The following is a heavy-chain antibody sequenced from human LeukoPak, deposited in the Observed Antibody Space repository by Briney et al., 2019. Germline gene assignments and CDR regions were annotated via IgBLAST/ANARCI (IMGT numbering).Heavy chain of an antibody. Sequence: GGSLRLSCAASGFTFSSYAMSWVRQAPGKGLEWVSVIYSGAGTYYADSVKGRFTISRDNSKNTLYLQMNSLTAEDTAVYYCARDSSGPLYWGQGTLVTVPS. J-gene: IGHJ4*02. CDR3: ARDSSGPLY. CDR2: IYSGAGT. CDR1: GFTFSSYA. V-gene: IGHV3-66*01. D-gene: IGHD6-19*01.